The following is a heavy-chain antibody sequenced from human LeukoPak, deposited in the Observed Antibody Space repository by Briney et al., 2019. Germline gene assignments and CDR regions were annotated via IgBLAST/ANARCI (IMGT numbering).Heavy chain of an antibody. CDR3: AREGAAAGTFYYYYMDV. D-gene: IGHD6-13*01. Sequence: GGSLRLSCAASGFTFSSYEMNWVRQAPGKGLEWVSYISSSGSTIYYADSVKGRFTISRDNAKNSLYLQMNSLRAEDTAVYYCAREGAAAGTFYYYYMDVWGKGTTVTISS. CDR2: ISSSGSTI. J-gene: IGHJ6*03. V-gene: IGHV3-48*03. CDR1: GFTFSSYE.